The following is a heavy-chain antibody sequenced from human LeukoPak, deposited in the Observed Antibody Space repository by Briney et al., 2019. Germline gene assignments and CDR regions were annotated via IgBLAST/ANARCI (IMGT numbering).Heavy chain of an antibody. V-gene: IGHV1-18*01. D-gene: IGHD6-19*01. CDR2: ISAYNGNT. Sequence: ASVKVSCKASGYTFTSYGFSWVRQAPGQGPEWMGWISAYNGNTNYAQKFQGRVTMTTDTSTTTAYMELRSLRSDDTAVYYCVRDSSSGWYSSYYHFMDVWGKGTTVTISS. CDR3: VRDSSSGWYSSYYHFMDV. CDR1: GYTFTSYG. J-gene: IGHJ6*03.